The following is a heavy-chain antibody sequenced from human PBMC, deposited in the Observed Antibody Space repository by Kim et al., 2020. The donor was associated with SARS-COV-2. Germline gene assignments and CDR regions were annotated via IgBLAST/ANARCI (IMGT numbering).Heavy chain of an antibody. Sequence: SQTLSLTCAISGDSVSSNSATWNWIRQSPSKGLEWLGRTYYRSNWFNDYAVSVKSRIIINPDTSKNQLSLQLNSVTPEDTAVYYCVRTAAGRGGFDYWDQGTLVTVSS. D-gene: IGHD6-13*01. CDR1: GDSVSSNSAT. J-gene: IGHJ4*02. CDR3: VRTAAGRGGFDY. V-gene: IGHV6-1*01. CDR2: TYYRSNWFN.